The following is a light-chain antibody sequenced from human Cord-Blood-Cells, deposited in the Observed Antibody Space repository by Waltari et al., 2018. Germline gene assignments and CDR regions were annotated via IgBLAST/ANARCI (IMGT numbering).Light chain of an antibody. J-gene: IGLJ1*01. CDR1: SRDVGSYNL. CDR3: CSYAGSSTYV. V-gene: IGLV2-23*01. Sequence: QSSLTQPASVSGSPGPAITISCTGTSRDVGSYNLVSWYQQHPGKAPKLMIYEGSKRPSGVSNRFSGSKSGNTASLTISGLQAEYEADYYCCSYAGSSTYVFGTGTKVTVL. CDR2: EGS.